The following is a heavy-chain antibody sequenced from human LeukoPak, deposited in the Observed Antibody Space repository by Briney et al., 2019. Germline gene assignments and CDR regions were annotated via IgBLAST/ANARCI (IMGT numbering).Heavy chain of an antibody. Sequence: GRSLRLSCAASVFTFSSYAMHWVRQAPGKGLEWVSSISSSGSYINYADSVKGRFTISRDNAKNSLYLQMNSLRAEDTAVYYCAREVVVVVAATYDYWGQGTLVTVSS. V-gene: IGHV3-21*01. CDR1: VFTFSSYA. CDR3: AREVVVVVAATYDY. CDR2: ISSSGSYI. J-gene: IGHJ4*02. D-gene: IGHD2-15*01.